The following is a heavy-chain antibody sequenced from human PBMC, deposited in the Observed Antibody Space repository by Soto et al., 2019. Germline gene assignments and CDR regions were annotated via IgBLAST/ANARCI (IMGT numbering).Heavy chain of an antibody. J-gene: IGHJ3*02. CDR2: INPSGGST. Sequence: GASVKVSCKASGYTFTSYYMHWVRQAPGQGLEWMGIINPSGGSTSYAQKFQGRVTMTRDTSTSTVYMELRSLRSDDTAVYYCARDWEVFGELLGGDAFDIWGQGTMVTVSS. CDR1: GYTFTSYY. CDR3: ARDWEVFGELLGGDAFDI. D-gene: IGHD3-10*02. V-gene: IGHV1-46*01.